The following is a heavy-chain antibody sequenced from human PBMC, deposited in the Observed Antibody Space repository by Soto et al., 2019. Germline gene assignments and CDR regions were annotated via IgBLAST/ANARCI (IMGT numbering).Heavy chain of an antibody. CDR1: AFTFSDYY. V-gene: IGHV3-11*01. CDR3: ARFYCSSTSCFSPGGMDV. J-gene: IGHJ6*02. CDR2: ISSGDTSI. Sequence: QVLLVESGGGLVKPGGSLRLSCAAPAFTFSDYYMSWIRQAPGKGLEWVSYISSGDTSIYYTDSVKGRFTISRDNAKNSLYLQMNSLRADDTAVYYCARFYCSSTSCFSPGGMDVWGQGTTVTVSS. D-gene: IGHD2-2*01.